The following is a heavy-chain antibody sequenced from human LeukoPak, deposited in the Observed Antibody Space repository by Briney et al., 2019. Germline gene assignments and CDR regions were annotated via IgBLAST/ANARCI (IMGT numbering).Heavy chain of an antibody. CDR3: ARDHRYAFDN. CDR2: IGISSGNT. CDR1: GYNFIDYS. J-gene: IGHJ4*01. Sequence: GGSLRLSCAASGYNFIDYSMNWVRQAPGKGLEWISYIGISSGNTKYADSVKGRFTISRDKARNSLYLQMNSLRVEDTAVYYCARDHRYAFDNWGHGTLVTVSS. V-gene: IGHV3-48*01. D-gene: IGHD5-12*01.